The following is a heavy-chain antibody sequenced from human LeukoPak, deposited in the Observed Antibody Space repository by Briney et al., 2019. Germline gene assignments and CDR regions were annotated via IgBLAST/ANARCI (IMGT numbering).Heavy chain of an antibody. J-gene: IGHJ4*02. CDR2: IYYSGST. D-gene: IGHD3-22*01. CDR3: ARRTYYYDSSGYYLYYFDY. CDR1: GGSISSYY. V-gene: IGHV4-59*08. Sequence: SETLSLTCTVSGGSISSYYWSWIRQPPGKGLEWIGYIYYSGSTNYNPSPKSRVTISVDTSKNQFSLKLSSVTAADTAVYYCARRTYYYDSSGYYLYYFDYWGQGTLVTVSS.